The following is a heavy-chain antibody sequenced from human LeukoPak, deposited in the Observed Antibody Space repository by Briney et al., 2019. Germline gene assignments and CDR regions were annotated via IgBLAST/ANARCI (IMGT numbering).Heavy chain of an antibody. Sequence: GGSLRLSCAASGLTFSSYAMSWVRQAPGKGLEWVSAISGSGGSTYYADSVKGRFTISRDNSKNTLYLQMNSLRAEDTAVYYCAKVYCSGGSCYTEHFQHWGQGTLVTVSS. CDR3: AKVYCSGGSCYTEHFQH. CDR1: GLTFSSYA. CDR2: ISGSGGST. D-gene: IGHD2-15*01. J-gene: IGHJ1*01. V-gene: IGHV3-23*01.